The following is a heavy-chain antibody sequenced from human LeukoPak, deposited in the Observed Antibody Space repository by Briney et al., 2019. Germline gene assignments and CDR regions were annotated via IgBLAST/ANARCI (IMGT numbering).Heavy chain of an antibody. Sequence: GASVKVSCKASGGTFSSYTISWVRQAPGQGLEWMGRIIPILGIANYAQKFQGRVTITADKSTSTAYMELSSLRSEDTAVYYCANARFPVANWFDPWGQGTLVTVSS. CDR2: IIPILGIA. J-gene: IGHJ5*02. CDR1: GGTFSSYT. CDR3: ANARFPVANWFDP. D-gene: IGHD2/OR15-2a*01. V-gene: IGHV1-69*02.